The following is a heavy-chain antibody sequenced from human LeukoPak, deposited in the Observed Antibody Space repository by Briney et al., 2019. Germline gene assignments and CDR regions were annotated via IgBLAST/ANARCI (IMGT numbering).Heavy chain of an antibody. CDR1: GGSISSYY. Sequence: PSETLSLTCTVSGGSISSYYWSWIRQPPGKGLEWIGYIYYSGSTNYNPSLKSRVTISVDTSKNQFSLKLSSVTAADTAVYYCARDPDGYKFFDYWGRGSPVTVSS. D-gene: IGHD5-24*01. V-gene: IGHV4-59*01. CDR3: ARDPDGYKFFDY. CDR2: IYYSGST. J-gene: IGHJ4*02.